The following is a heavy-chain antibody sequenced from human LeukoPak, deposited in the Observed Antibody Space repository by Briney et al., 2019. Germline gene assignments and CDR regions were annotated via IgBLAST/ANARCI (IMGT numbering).Heavy chain of an antibody. CDR3: AKAPRYFDWLYRH. CDR1: GFTFSNYA. Sequence: GGSLRLSCAASGFTFSNYAMSWVRQAPGKGLEWVSAISGSGGGTYYADSVKGRFTISRDNSKNTVYLQMNSLRAEDTAVYYCAKAPRYFDWLYRHWGQGTLVTVSS. J-gene: IGHJ4*02. D-gene: IGHD3-9*01. CDR2: ISGSGGGT. V-gene: IGHV3-23*01.